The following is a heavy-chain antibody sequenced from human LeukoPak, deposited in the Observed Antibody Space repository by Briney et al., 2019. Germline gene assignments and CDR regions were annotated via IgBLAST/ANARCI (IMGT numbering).Heavy chain of an antibody. Sequence: ASVKVSCKVSGYTLTELSMHWVRQAPGKGLEWMGGFDPEDGETIYAQKFQGRVTMTEDTSTDTAYMELSSLRSEDTAVYYCATTVGATDLRVLVSPRSFDYWGQGTLVTASS. CDR1: GYTLTELS. V-gene: IGHV1-24*01. D-gene: IGHD1-26*01. J-gene: IGHJ4*02. CDR3: ATTVGATDLRVLVSPRSFDY. CDR2: FDPEDGET.